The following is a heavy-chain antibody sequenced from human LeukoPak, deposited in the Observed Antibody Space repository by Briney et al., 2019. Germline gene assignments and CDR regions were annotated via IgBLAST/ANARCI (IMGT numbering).Heavy chain of an antibody. CDR3: AREGAAAGTRLNDAFDI. J-gene: IGHJ3*02. Sequence: ASVKVSCKASGYTFTGYYMHWVRQAPGQGLELMGWINPNSGGTNYAQKFQGRVTMTRDTSISTAYMELSRLRSDDTAVYYCAREGAAAGTRLNDAFDIWGQGTMVTVSS. CDR2: INPNSGGT. D-gene: IGHD6-13*01. CDR1: GYTFTGYY. V-gene: IGHV1-2*02.